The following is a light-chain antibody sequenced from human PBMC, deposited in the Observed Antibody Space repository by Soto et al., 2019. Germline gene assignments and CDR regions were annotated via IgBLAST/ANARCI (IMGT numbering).Light chain of an antibody. CDR1: QSVSSSY. V-gene: IGKV3-20*01. CDR2: GAS. CDR3: QQYGSSPMST. J-gene: IGKJ2*01. Sequence: EIVLTQSPGTLSLSPGARATLSCRASQSVSSSYLAWYQQKPGQAPRLLLYGASTRATGIPDRFSGSGSGTDFTLTISRLEPEDFAVDYCQQYGSSPMSTFGQGTKLEIK.